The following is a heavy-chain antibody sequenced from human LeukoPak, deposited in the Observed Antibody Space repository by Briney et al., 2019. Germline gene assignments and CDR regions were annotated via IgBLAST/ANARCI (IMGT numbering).Heavy chain of an antibody. CDR1: GYTFTTYY. V-gene: IGHV1-46*01. Sequence: ASVKVSCKASGYTFTTYYMHWVRQAPGQGLEWMGIINPSGGSTSYAQKFQGRVTMTRDMSTSTVYMELSSLRSEDTAVYYCARDQGYSDYDFCFDYWGQGTLVTVSP. CDR2: INPSGGST. CDR3: ARDQGYSDYDFCFDY. D-gene: IGHD5-12*01. J-gene: IGHJ4*02.